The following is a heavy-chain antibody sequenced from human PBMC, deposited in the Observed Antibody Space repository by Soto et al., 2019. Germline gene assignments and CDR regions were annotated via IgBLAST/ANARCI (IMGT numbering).Heavy chain of an antibody. CDR1: GDSVSSNSAG. Sequence: SQTLSLTCDISGDSVSSNSAGWNWIRQTPSRGLEWLGRTYYKFKWYNNYAVSVRSRITIDPDTSKNQLSLQLNSVTPEDTAVYYCARGSWDDVSGHYYMDVWGKGTTVTVSS. CDR3: ARGSWDDVSGHYYMDV. CDR2: TYYKFKWYN. J-gene: IGHJ6*03. D-gene: IGHD5-12*01. V-gene: IGHV6-1*01.